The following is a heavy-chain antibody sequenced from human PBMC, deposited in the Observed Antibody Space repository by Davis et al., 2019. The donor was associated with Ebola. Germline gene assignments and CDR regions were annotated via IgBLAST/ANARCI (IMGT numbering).Heavy chain of an antibody. CDR1: GFTFSDYY. V-gene: IGHV3-11*01. Sequence: PGGSLRLSCPASGFTFSDYYMSWIRQAPGKGLEWVSYISSSGSTIYYADSVKGRFTISRDNAKNSLYLQMNSLRAEDTAVYYCAREGGGIAARQTNYWYFDLWGRGTLVTVSS. CDR2: ISSSGSTI. D-gene: IGHD6-6*01. CDR3: AREGGGIAARQTNYWYFDL. J-gene: IGHJ2*01.